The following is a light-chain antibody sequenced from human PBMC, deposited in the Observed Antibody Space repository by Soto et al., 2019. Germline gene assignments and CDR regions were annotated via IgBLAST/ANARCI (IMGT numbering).Light chain of an antibody. Sequence: EIVMTQSPATLSVSPGERATLSCRASQSVSSNLAWYQQKPGPAPRLLIYGTSNRATGIPARFSGSGSGTDFTLTISCLEPEDGAVYYCQQQSSWPLTFGGGTKVDIK. CDR1: QSVSSN. V-gene: IGKV3D-15*01. J-gene: IGKJ4*01. CDR2: GTS. CDR3: QQQSSWPLT.